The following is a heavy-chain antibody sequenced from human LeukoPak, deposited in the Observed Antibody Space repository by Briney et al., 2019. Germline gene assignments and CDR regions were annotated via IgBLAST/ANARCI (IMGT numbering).Heavy chain of an antibody. D-gene: IGHD6-19*01. CDR2: IYYSGST. Sequence: SETLSLTCAVYGGSFSGYYWSRIRQPPGKVLEWIGYIYYSGSTNYNPSLKSRVTISVDTPKNQFSLKLSSVTAADTAVYYCARVIAVAGTGYFYMDVWGKGTTVTVSS. J-gene: IGHJ6*03. CDR1: GGSFSGYY. CDR3: ARVIAVAGTGYFYMDV. V-gene: IGHV4-59*01.